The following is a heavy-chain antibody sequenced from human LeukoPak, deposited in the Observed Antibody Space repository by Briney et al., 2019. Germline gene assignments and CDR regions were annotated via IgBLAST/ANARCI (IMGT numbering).Heavy chain of an antibody. J-gene: IGHJ4*02. CDR1: GFTFRTSA. Sequence: GGSLRLSCEASGFTFRTSAMNWVRQAPGRGLEWVSTISGTTTNTHYADSVKGRFTVSRDNSKNTLFLQMNSLRAEDTAVYYCAKRSGGDYDYFDYWGQGTLVTVSS. V-gene: IGHV3-23*01. CDR2: ISGTTTNT. CDR3: AKRSGGDYDYFDY. D-gene: IGHD4-17*01.